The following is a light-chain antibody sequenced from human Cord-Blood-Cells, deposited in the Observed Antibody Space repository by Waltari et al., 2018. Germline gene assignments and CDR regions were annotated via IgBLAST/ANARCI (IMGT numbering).Light chain of an antibody. CDR2: AAS. J-gene: IGKJ4*01. V-gene: IGKV1-39*01. CDR1: QSISSY. Sequence: DIQMTQSQSSLSASVGDRVTITCRASQSISSYLNWYQQKPGKAPKLLIYAASSLQSGVPSRCSGSGSGTDFTLTIISLQPEDFATYYCQQSYSTLLTFGGGTKVEIK. CDR3: QQSYSTLLT.